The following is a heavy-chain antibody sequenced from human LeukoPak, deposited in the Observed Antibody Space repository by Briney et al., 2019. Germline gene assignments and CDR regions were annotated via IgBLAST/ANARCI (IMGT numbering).Heavy chain of an antibody. CDR2: IYHSGST. V-gene: IGHV4-38-2*02. J-gene: IGHJ3*02. CDR1: GYSISSGYY. Sequence: SETLSLTCTVSGYSISSGYYWGWIRQPPGKGLEWIGSIYHSGSTYYNPSLKSRVTISVDTSKNKFSLKLSSVTAADTAVYYCASPNFEYSSSWDAFDIWGQGTMVTVSS. D-gene: IGHD6-6*01. CDR3: ASPNFEYSSSWDAFDI.